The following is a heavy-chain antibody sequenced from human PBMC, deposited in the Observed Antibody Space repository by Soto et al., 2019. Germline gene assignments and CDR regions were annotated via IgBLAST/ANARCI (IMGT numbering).Heavy chain of an antibody. CDR2: ISYDGSNK. CDR3: AKDITMVRGAIYYYYYGMDV. V-gene: IGHV3-30*18. CDR1: GFTFSSYG. J-gene: IGHJ6*02. D-gene: IGHD3-10*01. Sequence: PGGSLRLSCAASGFTFSSYGMHWVRQAPGKGLEWVAVISYDGSNKYYADSVKGRFTISRDNSKNTLYLQMNSLRAEDTAVYYCAKDITMVRGAIYYYYYGMDVWGQGTTVTVS.